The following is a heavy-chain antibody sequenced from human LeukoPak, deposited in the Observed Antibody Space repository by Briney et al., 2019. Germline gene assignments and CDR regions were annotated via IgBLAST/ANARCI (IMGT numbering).Heavy chain of an antibody. V-gene: IGHV4-34*01. J-gene: IGHJ3*01. D-gene: IGHD5-12*01. Sequence: SETLSLTCAVYGGSFSGYYWSWIRHPPGKGLEWIGEINHSGSTNYNPSLKSRVTISVDTSKNQSSLKLSSVTAADTAVYYCARRERLRLPSHFWGQGTMVTVSS. CDR2: INHSGST. CDR1: GGSFSGYY. CDR3: ARRERLRLPSHF.